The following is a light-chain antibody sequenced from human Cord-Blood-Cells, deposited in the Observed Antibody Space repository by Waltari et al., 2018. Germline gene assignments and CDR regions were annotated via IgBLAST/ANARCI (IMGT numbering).Light chain of an antibody. J-gene: IGLJ1*01. CDR2: DVS. V-gene: IGLV2-14*01. CDR1: SSDVGGYNY. Sequence: QSALTQPASVSGSPGQSITISCTGTSSDVGGYNYVSWYQQHPGKAPKLMIYDVSKRPSGVSNRFSGSKSGNTASLTISGLQAEDEADYCCSSYTSSSTLYVFGTGTKVTVL. CDR3: SSYTSSSTLYV.